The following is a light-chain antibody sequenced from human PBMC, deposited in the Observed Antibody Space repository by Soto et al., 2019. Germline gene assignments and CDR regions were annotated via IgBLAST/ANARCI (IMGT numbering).Light chain of an antibody. V-gene: IGKV2-28*01. J-gene: IGKJ1*01. Sequence: DIVMTQSPLSLPVTPGEPASISCRSSQSLLHSNGYNYLDWYLQKPGQSPQLLIYLGSNRAAGDPDRCSGSGSGTDFTLKISRVEAEDGGDYYCMQPLQSWTFGQGTKVESK. CDR2: LGS. CDR3: MQPLQSWT. CDR1: QSLLHSNGYNY.